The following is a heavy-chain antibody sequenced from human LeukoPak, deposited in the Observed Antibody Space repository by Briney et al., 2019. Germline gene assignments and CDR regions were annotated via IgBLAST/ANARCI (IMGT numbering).Heavy chain of an antibody. CDR3: ANDGREGCLQNFES. D-gene: IGHD5/OR15-5a*01. Sequence: GGSLRLSCAASGLTFSGSAMRWVCQAPGKGLERVSLIIGSGINTHYADSAKGRFTISRDTCNSTLYLQMNSLRGEDTAISVCANDGREGCLQNFESWGQGTLVTVSS. CDR2: IIGSGINT. CDR1: GLTFSGSA. J-gene: IGHJ4*02. V-gene: IGHV3-23*01.